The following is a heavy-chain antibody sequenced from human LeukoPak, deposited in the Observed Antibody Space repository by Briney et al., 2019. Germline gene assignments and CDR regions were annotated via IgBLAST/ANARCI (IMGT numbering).Heavy chain of an antibody. D-gene: IGHD6-19*01. V-gene: IGHV1-69*11. CDR3: AINWGSGWNKATDF. Sequence: SVKVSCKASGGTFSTSAITWVRQAPGQGLEWIGRIIPFLNTNYARKFGGRVTMTADESTTTAYLKLSGLRSEDTAIYYCAINWGSGWNKATDFWGQGTLVTVSS. J-gene: IGHJ4*02. CDR1: GGTFSTSA. CDR2: IIPFLNT.